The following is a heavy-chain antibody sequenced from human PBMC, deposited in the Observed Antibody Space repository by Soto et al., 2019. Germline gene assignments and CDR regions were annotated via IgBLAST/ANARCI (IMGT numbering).Heavy chain of an antibody. V-gene: IGHV1-24*01. CDR3: APLLAPYGGNSRDYFDY. CDR2: FDPEDGET. CDR1: GYTLTELS. D-gene: IGHD4-17*01. J-gene: IGHJ4*02. Sequence: QVQLVQSGAEVKKPGASVKVSCKVSGYTLTELSMHWVRQAPGKGLEWMGGFDPEDGETIYAQKFQGRVTMTEDTSXDXXYRELSGLRCGDTAVYYCAPLLAPYGGNSRDYFDYWGQGTLVTVSS.